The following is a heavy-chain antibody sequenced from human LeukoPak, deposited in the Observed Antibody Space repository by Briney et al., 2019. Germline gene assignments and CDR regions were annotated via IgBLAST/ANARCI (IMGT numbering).Heavy chain of an antibody. Sequence: GGSLRLSCAASGFTFNNYWMHWVRHAPGKGLMWVSRINSDGSSTSYADSVKGRFTISRDNAKNTLYLQMNSLRAEDTAVYYCARESSGRGMDVWGQGTTVTVSS. CDR2: INSDGSST. V-gene: IGHV3-74*01. CDR3: ARESSGRGMDV. CDR1: GFTFNNYW. J-gene: IGHJ6*02. D-gene: IGHD6-19*01.